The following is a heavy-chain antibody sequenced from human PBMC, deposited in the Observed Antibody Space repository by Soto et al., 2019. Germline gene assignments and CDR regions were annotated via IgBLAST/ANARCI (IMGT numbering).Heavy chain of an antibody. CDR1: GGSFSGYY. CDR3: ARGDLTQQQLVAIHFDY. J-gene: IGHJ4*02. Sequence: PSETLSLTCAVYGGSFSGYYWRWIRQPPGKGLEWIEEINHSGSTNYNPSLESRVTISVDTSKNQFSLKLSSVTAADTAVYYSARGDLTQQQLVAIHFDYWGQGTLVTVSS. D-gene: IGHD6-13*01. CDR2: INHSGST. V-gene: IGHV4-34*01.